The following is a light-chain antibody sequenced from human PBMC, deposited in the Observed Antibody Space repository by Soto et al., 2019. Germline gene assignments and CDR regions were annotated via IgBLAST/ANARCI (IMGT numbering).Light chain of an antibody. J-gene: IGKJ4*01. V-gene: IGKV3-20*01. Sequence: EIVLTQSPGTLSLSPGERATLPCRASQSVSSSYLAWYQQKPGQAPRLLIYGASSRATGIPDRFSGSGSGTDFSLTISRLEPADFAVYYCQQYGSSALTFGGGTKVEIK. CDR3: QQYGSSALT. CDR1: QSVSSSY. CDR2: GAS.